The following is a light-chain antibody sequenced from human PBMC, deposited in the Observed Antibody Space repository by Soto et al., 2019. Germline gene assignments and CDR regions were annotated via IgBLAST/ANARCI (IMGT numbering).Light chain of an antibody. CDR1: SSNIGAYYD. V-gene: IGLV1-40*01. CDR2: ANS. J-gene: IGLJ1*01. CDR3: QSYDSSLSGYV. Sequence: QSVLTQPPSVSGAPGQRVTISCTGSSSNIGAYYDVHWYQQLPGTAPKLLIYANSNRPSGVPDRFSGSKSGTSASLAITGLQAEGEADYYCQSYDSSLSGYVFGTGTKLTVL.